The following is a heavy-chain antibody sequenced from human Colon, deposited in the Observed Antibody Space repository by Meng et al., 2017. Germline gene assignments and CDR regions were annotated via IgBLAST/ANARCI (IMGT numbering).Heavy chain of an antibody. Sequence: QVQRVQSGSDLKKPGASVKVSCKASGYDFTNYGMNWVRQAPGQGLEWIGWINTYTGNPAYAQGFTGRFVFSLDTSVSTAYLQISSLKAEDTAVYYCATAVTTVPFNYWGQGTLVTVSS. CDR1: GYDFTNYG. J-gene: IGHJ4*02. CDR2: INTYTGNP. V-gene: IGHV7-4-1*02. D-gene: IGHD4-17*01. CDR3: ATAVTTVPFNY.